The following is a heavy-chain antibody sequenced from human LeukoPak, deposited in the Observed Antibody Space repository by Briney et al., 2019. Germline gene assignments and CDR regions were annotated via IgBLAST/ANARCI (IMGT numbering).Heavy chain of an antibody. Sequence: SVKVSCKASGGTFSSYAISWVRQAPGQGLEWMGRIIPILGIANYAQKFQGRVTITADESTSTAYMELSSLRSEDTAVYYCARNSYYYDSSGYPVQHWGQGTLVTVSS. V-gene: IGHV1-69*04. CDR1: GGTFSSYA. D-gene: IGHD3-22*01. CDR3: ARNSYYYDSSGYPVQH. CDR2: IIPILGIA. J-gene: IGHJ1*01.